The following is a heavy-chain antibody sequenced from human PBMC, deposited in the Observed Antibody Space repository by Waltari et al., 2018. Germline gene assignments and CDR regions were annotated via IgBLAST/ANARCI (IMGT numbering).Heavy chain of an antibody. J-gene: IGHJ4*02. V-gene: IGHV4-4*02. CDR2: IHHSGRI. CDR1: GGSISSNYW. CDR3: ASDRGVGLYLDN. Sequence: QVQLQESGPGLVQPSGTLSLTCAVSGGSISSNYWWSWVRQSPDKGLEWIGQIHHSGRIIYNPSLKSRVTISEATSKNQFSLKVNAVTAADTAVYYCASDRGVGLYLDNWGQGTLVSVSS. D-gene: IGHD2-8*02.